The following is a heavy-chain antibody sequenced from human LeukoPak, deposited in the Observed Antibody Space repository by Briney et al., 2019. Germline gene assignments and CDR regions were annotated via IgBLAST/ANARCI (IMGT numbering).Heavy chain of an antibody. Sequence: SQTLSLTCAISGDSASSNSAAWNWIRQSPSRGLEWLGRTYYRSKWYNDYAVSVKSRITINPDTSKNQFSLQLNSVTPEDTAVYYCARAPYGSGSYYLYFDYWGQGTLVTVSS. J-gene: IGHJ4*02. CDR3: ARAPYGSGSYYLYFDY. CDR2: TYYRSKWYN. V-gene: IGHV6-1*01. CDR1: GDSASSNSAA. D-gene: IGHD3-10*01.